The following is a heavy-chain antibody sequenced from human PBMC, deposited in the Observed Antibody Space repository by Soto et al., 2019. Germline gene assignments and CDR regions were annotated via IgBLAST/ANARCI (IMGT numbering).Heavy chain of an antibody. J-gene: IGHJ4*02. CDR2: ISAYNGNT. CDR1: GYTFTSYG. Sequence: ASVKVSCKASGYTFTSYGISWVRQAPGQGLEWMGWISAYNGNTNYAQKLQGRVTMTTDTSTSTAYMELRSLRSDDTAVYYCARDYWGYCSGGSCPMGYWGQGTLVTVSS. V-gene: IGHV1-18*01. CDR3: ARDYWGYCSGGSCPMGY. D-gene: IGHD2-15*01.